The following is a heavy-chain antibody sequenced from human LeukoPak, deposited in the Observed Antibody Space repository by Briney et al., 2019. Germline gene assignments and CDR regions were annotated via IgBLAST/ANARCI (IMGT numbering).Heavy chain of an antibody. CDR3: ARAGGNSETDAFDI. CDR1: GGSISSYY. CDR2: IYYSGST. Sequence: PSETLSLTCTVSGGSISSYYWSWIRQPPGKGLEWIGYIYYSGSTNYNPSLKSRVTISVDTSKNQFPLKLSSVTAADTAVYYCARAGGNSETDAFDIWGQGTMVTVSS. J-gene: IGHJ3*02. V-gene: IGHV4-59*01. D-gene: IGHD4-23*01.